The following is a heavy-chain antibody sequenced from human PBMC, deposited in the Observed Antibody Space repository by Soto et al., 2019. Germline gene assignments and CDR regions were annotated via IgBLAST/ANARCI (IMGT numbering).Heavy chain of an antibody. CDR3: ARDCWGTMVRGVIISNWFDP. CDR2: INPNSGGT. V-gene: IGHV1-2*02. D-gene: IGHD3-10*01. J-gene: IGHJ5*02. Sequence: QVQLVQSGAEVKKPGASVKASCKASGYTFTGYYMHWVRQAPGQGLEWMGWINPNSGGTNYAQKFQGRVTMTRDTSISTAYMALGRLSSDDTAVYYCARDCWGTMVRGVIISNWFDPWGQGTLVTVSS. CDR1: GYTFTGYY.